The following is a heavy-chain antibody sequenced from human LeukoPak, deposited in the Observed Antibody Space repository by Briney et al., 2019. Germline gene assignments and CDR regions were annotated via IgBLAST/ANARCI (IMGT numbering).Heavy chain of an antibody. CDR1: GFIFSDYY. V-gene: IGHV3-11*01. CDR3: AKSLDRKSWFVFRH. D-gene: IGHD3-10*01. J-gene: IGHJ1*01. Sequence: GGSLRLSCAASGFIFSDYYMSWVRQAPGEGLEWVSYISSSGSTMYYTDSVKGRFTTSRDSSKNTVFLQMNSLRAEDTAIYYCAKSLDRKSWFVFRHWGQGTLVTASS. CDR2: ISSSGSTM.